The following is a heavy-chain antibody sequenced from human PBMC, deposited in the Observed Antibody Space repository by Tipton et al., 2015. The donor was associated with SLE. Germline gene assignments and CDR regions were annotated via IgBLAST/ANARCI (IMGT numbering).Heavy chain of an antibody. CDR3: ASSFDY. CDR2: IYHSGST. J-gene: IGHJ4*02. Sequence: TLSLTCAVSGYSISSGYYWGWIRQPPGKGLEWIAYIYHSGSTYYNPSLKSRVTISVDTSKNQFSLKLSSVTAADTAVYYCASSFDYWGQGTLVTVSS. V-gene: IGHV4-38-2*01. CDR1: GYSISSGYY.